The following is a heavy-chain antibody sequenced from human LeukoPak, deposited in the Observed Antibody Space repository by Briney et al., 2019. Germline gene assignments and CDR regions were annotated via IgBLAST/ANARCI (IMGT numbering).Heavy chain of an antibody. Sequence: GGSLRLSCAASGLTFSTYAMHWVRQAPGKGLEYVSAISSNGGSTNYANSVKGRFTISRDNSNNTLYLQMGSLRAEDMAVYYCARTPTGRYSDYWGQGTLVTVSS. J-gene: IGHJ4*02. V-gene: IGHV3-64*01. CDR3: ARTPTGRYSDY. CDR2: ISSNGGST. D-gene: IGHD2-21*01. CDR1: GLTFSTYA.